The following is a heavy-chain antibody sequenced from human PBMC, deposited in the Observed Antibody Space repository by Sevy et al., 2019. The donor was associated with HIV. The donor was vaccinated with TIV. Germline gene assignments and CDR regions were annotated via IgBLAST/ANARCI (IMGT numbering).Heavy chain of an antibody. J-gene: IGHJ4*02. CDR1: GFTLSNYD. D-gene: IGHD3-10*01. V-gene: IGHV3-30*02. Sequence: GGSLRLSCIESGFTLSNYDIHWVRQAAGKGLEWVAFIQYDGSIQYYADSVKGRFTISRDNSKNTLYLQMNTLRAEDTAVYYCAKDRVSGTYYTGDFDYWGQGTLVTVSS. CDR3: AKDRVSGTYYTGDFDY. CDR2: IQYDGSIQ.